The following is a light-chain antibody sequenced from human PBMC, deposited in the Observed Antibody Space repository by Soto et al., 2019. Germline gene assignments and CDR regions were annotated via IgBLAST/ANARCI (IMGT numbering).Light chain of an antibody. CDR1: QSVYSNF. J-gene: IGKJ4*01. Sequence: EIVLTHSPGTLSLSPWEIATLSCRASQSVYSNFLAWYQQKPGQAPRLLIYTASSRATGIPDRFSGSGSGTDFTLTISRLEPEDFALYYCQQYGSSPLTFGGGTKVDI. V-gene: IGKV3-20*01. CDR3: QQYGSSPLT. CDR2: TAS.